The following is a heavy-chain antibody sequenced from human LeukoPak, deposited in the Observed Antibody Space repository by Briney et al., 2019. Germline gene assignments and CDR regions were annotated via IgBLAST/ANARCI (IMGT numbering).Heavy chain of an antibody. D-gene: IGHD2-15*01. V-gene: IGHV3-33*01. Sequence: PGGSLRLSCAASGLTFSSYGMHWVRQAPGKGLEWVAVIWYDGSNKYYADSVKGRFTISRDNSKNTLYLQMNSLRAEDTAVYYCARDARYCSAFDYWGQGTLVTVSS. CDR1: GLTFSSYG. CDR2: IWYDGSNK. J-gene: IGHJ4*02. CDR3: ARDARYCSAFDY.